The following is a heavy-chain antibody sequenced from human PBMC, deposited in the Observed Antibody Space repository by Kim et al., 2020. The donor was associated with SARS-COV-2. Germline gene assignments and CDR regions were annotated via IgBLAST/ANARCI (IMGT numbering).Heavy chain of an antibody. D-gene: IGHD7-27*01. Sequence: HRGSTNYEPALKSRVTISVDTAKNKFYLKLSSVTAAETAVYYCASRGPGRCLHYWGQGTLVTVSS. CDR2: HRGST. V-gene: IGHV4-34*01. J-gene: IGHJ4*02. CDR3: ASRGPGRCLHY.